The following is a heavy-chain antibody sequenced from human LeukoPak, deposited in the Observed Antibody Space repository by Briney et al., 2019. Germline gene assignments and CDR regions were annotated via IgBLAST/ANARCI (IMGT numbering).Heavy chain of an antibody. Sequence: SVKLSCKASGFTFTSSAVQWVRQPRAQRLEWIGWIVVGSGSTNYAQKFQERVTITRDMSTSTAYMELSSLRSEDTAVYYCAADPWGRWLQYNFDYWGQGTLVTVSS. D-gene: IGHD5-24*01. CDR1: GFTFTSSA. CDR2: IVVGSGST. CDR3: AADPWGRWLQYNFDY. J-gene: IGHJ4*02. V-gene: IGHV1-58*01.